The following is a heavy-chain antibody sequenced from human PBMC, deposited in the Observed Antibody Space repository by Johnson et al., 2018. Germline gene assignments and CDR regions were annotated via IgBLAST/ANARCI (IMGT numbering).Heavy chain of an antibody. Sequence: QLVESGGGVVQPGRSLRLSCAASGFTFSSYGMHWVRQAPGKGLEWVAVIWYDGSNKYYADSVKGRFTISRDNSKNTRYLQMNSLRAEDTAVYYCARARSWGIQLYYYYYGMDVWGQGTTVTVSS. CDR2: IWYDGSNK. CDR1: GFTFSSYG. V-gene: IGHV3-33*01. J-gene: IGHJ6*02. CDR3: ARARSWGIQLYYYYYGMDV. D-gene: IGHD5-18*01.